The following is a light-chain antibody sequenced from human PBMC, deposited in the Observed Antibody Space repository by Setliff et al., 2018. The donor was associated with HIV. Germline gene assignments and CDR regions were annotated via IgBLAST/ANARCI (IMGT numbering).Light chain of an antibody. Sequence: SVLTQPPSASGTPGQRVTIPCSGSRSNIGSNDVYWYQHLPGTAPKLLIYRNNRRPSGVPDRFSGSKSGTSASLAITGLQPEDEANYYCQSYDSTLSGLVVFGGGTKVTVL. CDR2: RNN. CDR3: QSYDSTLSGLVV. J-gene: IGLJ2*01. V-gene: IGLV1-47*01. CDR1: RSNIGSND.